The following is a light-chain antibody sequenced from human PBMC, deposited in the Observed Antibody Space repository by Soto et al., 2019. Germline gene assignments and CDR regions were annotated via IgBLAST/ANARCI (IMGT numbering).Light chain of an antibody. CDR1: QSISSY. Sequence: EILLTQSPASLCLSPGERATLTCRASQSISSYLAWYQQKPGQAPRLLIYDASNRATGVPARFIGSGSGTDFTLTISSLQPEDSAVYYCQQRSHWVTFGGGTKVEIK. CDR2: DAS. CDR3: QQRSHWVT. J-gene: IGKJ4*01. V-gene: IGKV3-11*01.